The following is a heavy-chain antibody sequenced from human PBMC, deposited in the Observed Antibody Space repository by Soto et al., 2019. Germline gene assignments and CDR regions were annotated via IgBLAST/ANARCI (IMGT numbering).Heavy chain of an antibody. CDR1: GFTFSSYA. CDR3: AKRSSSSTFDY. V-gene: IGHV3-23*01. D-gene: IGHD6-6*01. CDR2: ISGSDDST. Sequence: GSLRLSCAASGFTFSSYAMSGVRQAPGKGLEWVSVISGSDDSTYYADSVKGRFTISRDNSKNTLYLQMNSLRAEDTAVYYCAKRSSSSTFDYWGQGTLVTVSS. J-gene: IGHJ4*02.